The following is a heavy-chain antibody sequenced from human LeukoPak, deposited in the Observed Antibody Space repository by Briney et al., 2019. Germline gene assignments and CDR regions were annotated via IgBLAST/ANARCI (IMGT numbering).Heavy chain of an antibody. J-gene: IGHJ6*03. D-gene: IGHD1-20*01. CDR1: GFNFGEFW. CDR2: IKEDGSEE. Sequence: QSGGSLRLSCAASGFNFGEFWMAWVRQTPGKGLEWVADIKEDGSEEFYVDSVKGRFTISRDNAKNSLYLQMNSLRAEDMALYYCAKDIVRGDNWNFSYMDVWGKGTTVTVSS. CDR3: AKDIVRGDNWNFSYMDV. V-gene: IGHV3-7*03.